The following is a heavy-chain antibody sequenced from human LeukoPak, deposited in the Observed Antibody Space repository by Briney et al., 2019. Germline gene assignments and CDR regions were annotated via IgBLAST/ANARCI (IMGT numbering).Heavy chain of an antibody. CDR1: GGSISTYY. CDR3: ARLRIYSWYFDY. V-gene: IGHV4-4*07. D-gene: IGHD1-26*01. CDR2: VYGSGNT. Sequence: SETLSLTCSVSGGSISTYYWSWIRQPAGKELEWIGRVYGSGNTNYNPSLKSRVTISVDTSKNQFSLKLISVTAADTAVYYCARLRIYSWYFDYWGQGTLVTVSS. J-gene: IGHJ4*02.